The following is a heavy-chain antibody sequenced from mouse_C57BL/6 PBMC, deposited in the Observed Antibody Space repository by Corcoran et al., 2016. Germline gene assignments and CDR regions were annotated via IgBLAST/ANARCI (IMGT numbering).Heavy chain of an antibody. J-gene: IGHJ2*01. Sequence: DVQLQESGPGLVKPSQSLSLTCSVTGYSVTSGYYWNWSRQFPGNKLEWMGYISYDGSNNYNPSLKNRISITRDTSKNQFFLKLNSVTTEDTATYYCARGYYYGRGYYFDYWGQGTTLTVSS. V-gene: IGHV3-6*01. CDR2: ISYDGSN. CDR3: ARGYYYGRGYYFDY. D-gene: IGHD1-1*01. CDR1: GYSVTSGYY.